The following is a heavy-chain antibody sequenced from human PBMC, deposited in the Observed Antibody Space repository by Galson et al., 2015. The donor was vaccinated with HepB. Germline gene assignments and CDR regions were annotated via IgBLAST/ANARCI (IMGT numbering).Heavy chain of an antibody. V-gene: IGHV4-34*01. CDR3: ARGGDYYDSKRPIDY. D-gene: IGHD3-22*01. Sequence: LTCAVYGGSFSGYYWSWIRQPPGKGLEWIGEINHSGSTNYNPSLKSRVTTSMDMSKHQFSLKLSSVIAADTAVYYCARGGDYYDSKRPIDYWGQGTLVTVSS. CDR1: GGSFSGYY. J-gene: IGHJ4*02. CDR2: INHSGST.